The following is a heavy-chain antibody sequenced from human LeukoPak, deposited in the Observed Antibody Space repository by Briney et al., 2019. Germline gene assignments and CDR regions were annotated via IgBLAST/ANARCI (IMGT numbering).Heavy chain of an antibody. Sequence: PGGSLRLSCAASGFTFSSYSMNWVRQAPGKGLEWVSSISSSSSYIYYADSVKGRFTISRDNAKNSLYLQMNSLRAEDTAVYYCARDDRSGYYFDYWGQGTLVTVSS. CDR3: ARDDRSGYYFDY. J-gene: IGHJ4*02. CDR1: GFTFSSYS. CDR2: ISSSSSYI. D-gene: IGHD3-22*01. V-gene: IGHV3-21*01.